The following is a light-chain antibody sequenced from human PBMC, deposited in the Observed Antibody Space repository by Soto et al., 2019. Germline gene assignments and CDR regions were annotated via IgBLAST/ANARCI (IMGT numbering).Light chain of an antibody. CDR3: SLFAGNNNLV. CDR1: SSDVGGYNY. J-gene: IGLJ2*01. CDR2: EVS. V-gene: IGLV2-8*01. Sequence: QSALTQPPSASGSPGQSVTISCTGTSSDVGGYNYVSWYQQHPGKAPKLMISEVSKRPSGVPDRVSGSKSGNTASLTVSGLQAEDEDDYYCSLFAGNNNLVFGGGTKLTVL.